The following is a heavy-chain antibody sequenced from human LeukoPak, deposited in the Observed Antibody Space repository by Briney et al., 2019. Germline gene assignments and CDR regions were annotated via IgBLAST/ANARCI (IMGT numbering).Heavy chain of an antibody. D-gene: IGHD3-16*01. J-gene: IGHJ4*02. CDR1: GFTFSNHW. V-gene: IGHV3-74*01. CDR3: VTTWGDY. Sequence: PGGSLRLSCAVSGFTFSNHWMYWVRQVPGKGLVCVSAIKTDGTITNYADSVKGRFTISRDNAENTLYLQMNGLRAEDTAIYYCVTTWGDYWGQGTLVTVSS. CDR2: IKTDGTIT.